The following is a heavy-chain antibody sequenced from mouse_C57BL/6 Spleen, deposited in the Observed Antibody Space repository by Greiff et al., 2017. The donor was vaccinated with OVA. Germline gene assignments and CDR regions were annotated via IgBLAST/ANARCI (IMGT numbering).Heavy chain of an antibody. D-gene: IGHD1-1*01. J-gene: IGHJ2*01. CDR2: IDPSDSYT. V-gene: IGHV1-50*01. Sequence: QVQLQQPGAELVKPGASVKLSCKASGYTFTSYWMQWVKQRPGQGLEWIGEIDPSDSYTNYNQKFKGKATLTVDTSSSPAYMQLSSLTSEDSAVYYCAFLTTVGNYWGQGTTLTVSS. CDR3: AFLTTVGNY. CDR1: GYTFTSYW.